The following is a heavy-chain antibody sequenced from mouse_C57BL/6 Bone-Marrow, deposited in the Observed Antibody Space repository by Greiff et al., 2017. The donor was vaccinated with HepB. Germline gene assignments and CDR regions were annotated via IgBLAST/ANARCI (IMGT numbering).Heavy chain of an antibody. V-gene: IGHV10-3*01. CDR3: VREGSTTVVATYWYFDV. D-gene: IGHD1-1*01. J-gene: IGHJ1*03. CDR2: IRSKSSNYAT. CDR1: GFTFNTYA. Sequence: EVKVVESGGGLVQPKGSLKLSCTASGFTFNTYAMHWVRQAPGKGLEWVARIRSKSSNYATYYADSVKDRFTISRDDSQSMLYLQMNNLKTEDTAMYYCVREGSTTVVATYWYFDVWGTGTTVTVSS.